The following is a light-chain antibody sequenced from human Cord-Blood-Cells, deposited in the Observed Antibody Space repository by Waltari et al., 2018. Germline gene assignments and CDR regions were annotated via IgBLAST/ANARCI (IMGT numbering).Light chain of an antibody. V-gene: IGLV2-14*01. Sequence: QSALTQPASVSVSPGQSITISCTGTSSDVGGYNYVSWYQQHQGKAPKLMIYDVSKRPSGVSNRFSGSKSGNTASLTISGLQAEDEADYYCSSYTSSSTLVFGGGTKLTVL. CDR1: SSDVGGYNY. CDR2: DVS. J-gene: IGLJ3*02. CDR3: SSYTSSSTLV.